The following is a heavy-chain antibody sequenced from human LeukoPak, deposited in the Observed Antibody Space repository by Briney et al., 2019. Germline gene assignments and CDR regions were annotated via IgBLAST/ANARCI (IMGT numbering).Heavy chain of an antibody. CDR2: IYPGDSDT. V-gene: IGHV5-51*01. CDR1: GYSFTSYW. CDR3: ARLAGDYTNYYYYYGMDV. Sequence: GESLKISCKGSGYSFTSYWIGWVRQMPGKGLEWMGIIYPGDSDTRYSPSFQGQVTISADKSISTAYLQWSSLKASDTAMYYCARLAGDYTNYYYYYGMDVWGQGTTVTVSS. D-gene: IGHD3-16*01. J-gene: IGHJ6*02.